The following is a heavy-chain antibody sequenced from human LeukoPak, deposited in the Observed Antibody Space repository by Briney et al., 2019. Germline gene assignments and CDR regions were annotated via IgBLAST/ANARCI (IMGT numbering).Heavy chain of an antibody. CDR3: AKDLDLCSCYTCLNYYYYYDMDV. CDR1: VYNFIDYY. Sequence: ASVKVSRKASVYNFIDYYMHGVRQPPGQELEWMGWINPHNGNTNHAQNPQGTITNTRNTVINTAYMELSSLRPDDPAVYFCAKDLDLCSCYTCLNYYYYYDMDVWGKGTTVTVSS. CDR2: INPHNGNT. D-gene: IGHD3-22*01. J-gene: IGHJ6*03. V-gene: IGHV1-2*02.